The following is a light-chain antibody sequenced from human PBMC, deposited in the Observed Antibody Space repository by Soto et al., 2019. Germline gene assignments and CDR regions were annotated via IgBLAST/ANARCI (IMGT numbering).Light chain of an antibody. CDR2: GAF. CDR1: QSVSSN. V-gene: IGKV3-15*01. CDR3: QQYGSSGT. Sequence: EIVMTQSPVTLSVSPGERVTLSCRASQSVSSNLAWYQQKPGQAPSLLIYGAFTRATGIPARFSGSGSGTEFTLTISSLQSEDFAVYYCQQYGSSGTFGQGTKVDI. J-gene: IGKJ1*01.